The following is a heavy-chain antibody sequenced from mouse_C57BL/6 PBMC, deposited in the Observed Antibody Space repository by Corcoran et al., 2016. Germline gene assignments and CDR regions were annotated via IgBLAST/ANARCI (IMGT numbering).Heavy chain of an antibody. Sequence: QVTLKESGPGILQSSQTLSPTCSFSGFSLSTSGMGVSWIRQPSGKGLEWLAHIYWDDDKRYNPSLKSRLTISKDTSRNQVFLKITSVDTADTATYYCARRGGSSGLYYAMDYWGQGTSVTVSS. CDR3: ARRGGSSGLYYAMDY. CDR1: GFSLSTSGMG. D-gene: IGHD3-2*02. J-gene: IGHJ4*01. CDR2: IYWDDDK. V-gene: IGHV8-12*01.